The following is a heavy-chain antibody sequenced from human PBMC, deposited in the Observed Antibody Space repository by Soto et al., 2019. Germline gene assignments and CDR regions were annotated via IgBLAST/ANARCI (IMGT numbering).Heavy chain of an antibody. J-gene: IGHJ6*02. CDR2: IIPIFGTT. CDR1: GGTFNSYA. D-gene: IGHD1-1*01. V-gene: IGHV1-69*12. Sequence: QVQLVQSGVEVKKPGSSVKVSCKASGGTFNSYAIDWVRQAPGQGLEWMGGIIPIFGTTNYAQKLQGRVKLTADESTRTRYMELSTLTSEDTAVYYCARGTVTGIEYNFYYYGMDVWGQGTTVIVSS. CDR3: ARGTVTGIEYNFYYYGMDV.